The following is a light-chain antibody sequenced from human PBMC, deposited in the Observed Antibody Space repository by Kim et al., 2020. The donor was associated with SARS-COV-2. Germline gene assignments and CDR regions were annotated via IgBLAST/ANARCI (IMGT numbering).Light chain of an antibody. CDR1: SLRRYY. CDR3: KSRDSSGKVV. Sequence: SSELTQDPAVSVALGQKVRITCQGDSLRRYYASWYQQKPGQAPVLVIYGKNNRPSGIPDRFSGSSSGNTASLTIPGAQAEEEADYYCKSRDSSGKVVFGGGTKFTVL. V-gene: IGLV3-19*01. CDR2: GKN. J-gene: IGLJ2*01.